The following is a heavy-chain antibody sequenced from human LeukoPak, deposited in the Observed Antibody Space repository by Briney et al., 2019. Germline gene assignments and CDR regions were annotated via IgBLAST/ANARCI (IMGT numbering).Heavy chain of an antibody. Sequence: GGSLRLSCAASGFTFSNAWMSWVRQAPGKGLEWVSAISGSGGSTYYADSVKGRFTISRDNSKNTLYLQMNSLRAEDTAVYYCANGGNGYDPWSDYWGQETLVTVSS. CDR1: GFTFSNAW. V-gene: IGHV3-23*01. D-gene: IGHD5-12*01. CDR2: ISGSGGST. J-gene: IGHJ4*02. CDR3: ANGGNGYDPWSDY.